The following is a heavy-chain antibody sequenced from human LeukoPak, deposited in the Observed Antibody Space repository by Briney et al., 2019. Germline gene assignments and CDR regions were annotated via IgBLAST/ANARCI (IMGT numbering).Heavy chain of an antibody. CDR2: ISHSGST. CDR3: AAVEALPGFGDYAPE. D-gene: IGHD4-17*01. Sequence: SETLSLICAVYGGSFNVYFWSWIRQSPGRGLEWIGEISHSGSTNYNPSLISRITMSVDTSKNQFSLKVTSVTAADTAVYYCAAVEALPGFGDYAPEWGQGTLVTVSS. J-gene: IGHJ4*02. CDR1: GGSFNVYF. V-gene: IGHV4-34*01.